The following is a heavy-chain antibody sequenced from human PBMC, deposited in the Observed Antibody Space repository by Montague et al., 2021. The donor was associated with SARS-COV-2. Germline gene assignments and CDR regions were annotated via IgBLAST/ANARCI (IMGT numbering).Heavy chain of an antibody. D-gene: IGHD6-19*01. J-gene: IGHJ2*01. Sequence: SQTLSLTCAVYGGSFSGYYWSWIRQPPGKGLEWIGEINHSGSTNYNPSLKSRVTISVDTSKNQFSLKLSSVTAADTAVYYCARPNSGWYRYFDLWGCGTLVTVSS. V-gene: IGHV4-34*01. CDR2: INHSGST. CDR1: GGSFSGYY. CDR3: ARPNSGWYRYFDL.